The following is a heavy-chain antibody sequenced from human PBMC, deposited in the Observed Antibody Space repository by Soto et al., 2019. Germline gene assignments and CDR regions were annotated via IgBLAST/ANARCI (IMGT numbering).Heavy chain of an antibody. CDR1: GGSISSGGYS. V-gene: IGHV4-30-2*01. J-gene: IGHJ6*02. CDR3: ARTKSGYSYGLPGPYYYYGMDV. CDR2: IYHSGST. Sequence: SETLSLTCAVSGGSISSGGYSWSWIRQPPGKGLEWIGYIYHSGSTYYNPSLKSRVTISVDRSKSQFSLKLSSVTAADTAVYYCARTKSGYSYGLPGPYYYYGMDVWGQGTTVTVSS. D-gene: IGHD5-18*01.